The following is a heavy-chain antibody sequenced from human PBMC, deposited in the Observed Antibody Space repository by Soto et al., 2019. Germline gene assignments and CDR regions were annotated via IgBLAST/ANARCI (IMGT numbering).Heavy chain of an antibody. CDR3: ATSAAVSGGVFDP. CDR2: IKSRALDETT. D-gene: IGHD3-16*01. Sequence: VQLVESGGASVETGGSLRLTCAASGFTFSNASMTWVRQAPGKGLEWVGRIKSRALDETTDYAAPGKGRFTSSRDDSENTLSRKLNSRKLEDTAVYYGATSAAVSGGVFDPWGRGTLVTVS. CDR1: GFTFSNAS. V-gene: IGHV3-15*02. J-gene: IGHJ5*02.